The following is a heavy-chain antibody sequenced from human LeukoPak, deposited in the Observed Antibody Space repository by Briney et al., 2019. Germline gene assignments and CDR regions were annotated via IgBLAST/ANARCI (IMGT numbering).Heavy chain of an antibody. Sequence: SETLSLTCTVSGDSISSSYWSWIRQPPGKGLEWIGYIHYSGSTNYNPSLKSRVTISVDTSKNKFSLKLSSVTTADTAVYYCARDTGSGYYSFDYWGQGTLVTVSS. D-gene: IGHD3-22*01. V-gene: IGHV4-59*01. CDR3: ARDTGSGYYSFDY. J-gene: IGHJ4*02. CDR2: IHYSGST. CDR1: GDSISSSY.